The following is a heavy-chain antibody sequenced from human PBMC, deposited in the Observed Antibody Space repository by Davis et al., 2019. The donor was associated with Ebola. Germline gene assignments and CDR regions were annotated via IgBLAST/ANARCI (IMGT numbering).Heavy chain of an antibody. CDR3: ASLDTAMDY. V-gene: IGHV3-74*01. CDR2: ITGDGSST. Sequence: GESLKISCAASGFTFSTYWMHWVRQAPGKGLAWVSRITGDGSSTDYADSVKGRFTISRDNAKNTLYLQMNSLRPEDTAVYYCASLDTAMDYWGQGTLVTVSS. CDR1: GFTFSTYW. J-gene: IGHJ4*02. D-gene: IGHD5-18*01.